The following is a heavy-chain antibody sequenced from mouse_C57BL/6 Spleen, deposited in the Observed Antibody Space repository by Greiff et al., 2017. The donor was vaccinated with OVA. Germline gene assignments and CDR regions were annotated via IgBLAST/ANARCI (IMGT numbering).Heavy chain of an antibody. Sequence: QVQLQQPGAELVKPGASVKLSCKASGYTFTSYWMHWVKQRPGRGLEWIGRIDPNSGGTKYNEKFKSKATLTVDKPSSTAYMQLSSLTSEDSAVYYCVGELRIYYGSSYDAMDYWGQGTSVTVSS. CDR3: VGELRIYYGSSYDAMDY. D-gene: IGHD1-1*01. CDR2: IDPNSGGT. V-gene: IGHV1-72*01. J-gene: IGHJ4*01. CDR1: GYTFTSYW.